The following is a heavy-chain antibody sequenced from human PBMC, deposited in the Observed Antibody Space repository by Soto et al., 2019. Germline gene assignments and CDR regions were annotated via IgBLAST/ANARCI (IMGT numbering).Heavy chain of an antibody. CDR1: GFTFSSYG. Sequence: QVLMVESGGGVVQPGRSLRLSCAASGFTFSSYGMHWVRQAPGKGLEWVAIIRDDGSNTYYADSVKGRFTISRDNSKNTLYLQMNSLRAEDTAVYYCAGQAPGMGGYDFDYWGQGTLVTVSS. J-gene: IGHJ4*02. V-gene: IGHV3-33*01. D-gene: IGHD2-15*01. CDR3: AGQAPGMGGYDFDY. CDR2: IRDDGSNT.